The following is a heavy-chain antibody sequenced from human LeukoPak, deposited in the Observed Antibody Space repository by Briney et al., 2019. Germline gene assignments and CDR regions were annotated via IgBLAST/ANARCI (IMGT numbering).Heavy chain of an antibody. CDR1: GYSFTSYW. V-gene: IGHV5-51*01. CDR2: IYPGDSDT. J-gene: IGHJ6*02. CDR3: ARASTQPGGWSGGPHYSYYGMAA. D-gene: IGHD3-3*01. Sequence: GESLKISCKGSGYSFTSYWIGWVRQMPGKCLEWMGIIYPGDSDTRYSPSLQGQVTISADKSISTAYLQRSSLNASDTAMYYCARASTQPGGWSGGPHYSYYGMAAWAQGTTVTVPS.